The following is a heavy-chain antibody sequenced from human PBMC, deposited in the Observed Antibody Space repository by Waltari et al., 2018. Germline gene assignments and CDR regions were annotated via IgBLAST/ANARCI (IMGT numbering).Heavy chain of an antibody. V-gene: IGHV4-34*01. J-gene: IGHJ5*02. CDR2: INHSGST. CDR1: RGSFTGYY. Sequence: QVQLQQWGAGLLKPSETLSLTCAVYRGSFTGYYWSWIRQPPGKGLEWIGEINHSGSTIYNPSLKSRITISLDTSKNQFSLKLTSVTAADTAVYYCAIVRPSGRITMVRGARGINWFDPWGQGTLVTVSS. D-gene: IGHD3-10*01. CDR3: AIVRPSGRITMVRGARGINWFDP.